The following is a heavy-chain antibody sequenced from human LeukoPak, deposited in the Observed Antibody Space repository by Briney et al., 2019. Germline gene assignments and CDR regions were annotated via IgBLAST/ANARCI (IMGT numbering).Heavy chain of an antibody. CDR3: ARDSGSIPRSAFDI. D-gene: IGHD1-26*01. V-gene: IGHV3-48*01. CDR2: ISSSSSTI. CDR1: GFTFSSYS. Sequence: GRSLRLSCAASGFTFSSYSMNWVRQSPGKGLEWVSYISSSSSTIYYADSVKGRFTISRDNAKNSLYLQMNSLRAEDTAVYYCARDSGSIPRSAFDIWGQGTMVTVSS. J-gene: IGHJ3*02.